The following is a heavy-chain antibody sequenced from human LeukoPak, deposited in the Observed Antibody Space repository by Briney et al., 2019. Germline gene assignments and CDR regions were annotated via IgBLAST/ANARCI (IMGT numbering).Heavy chain of an antibody. CDR3: VRGRYSSGWFKDKNWFDP. V-gene: IGHV4-30-4*07. J-gene: IGHJ5*02. D-gene: IGHD6-19*01. CDR1: GVAISRGGYA. CDR2: IYHSGTT. Sequence: SETLSLTCAVSGVAISRGGYAWNWIRQPPGKGLEWIAYIYHSGTTYYNPSLKSRATISVDTSKNQFSLKLSSVTAADTAVYYCVRGRYSSGWFKDKNWFDPWGQGIPVTVSS.